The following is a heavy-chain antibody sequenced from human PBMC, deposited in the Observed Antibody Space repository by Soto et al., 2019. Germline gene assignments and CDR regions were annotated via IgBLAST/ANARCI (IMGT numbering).Heavy chain of an antibody. CDR3: TRDASRDSSARGWFDP. Sequence: GGSLRLSCAASGSTFRSFTMNWVRQAPGKGLEWVSTISSNSAYIYYTDALRGRFTISRDNAKNSLHLQMNSLRAEDTAVYYCTRDASRDSSARGWFDPWGPGTLVTVSS. D-gene: IGHD6-13*01. V-gene: IGHV3-21*01. J-gene: IGHJ5*02. CDR2: ISSNSAYI. CDR1: GSTFRSFT.